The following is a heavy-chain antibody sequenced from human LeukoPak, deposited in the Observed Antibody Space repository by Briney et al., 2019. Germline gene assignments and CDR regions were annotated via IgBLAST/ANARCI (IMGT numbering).Heavy chain of an antibody. CDR1: GGSISSHY. J-gene: IGHJ4*02. CDR2: IYYSGSN. D-gene: IGHD5-24*01. CDR3: AREGAQDGYSYFDY. V-gene: IGHV4-59*11. Sequence: PSETLSLTCTVSGGSISSHYWSWIRQPPGKGLEWIGYIYYSGSNNYNPSLKSRVTISVDTSKNQFSLKLSSVTAADTAVYYCAREGAQDGYSYFDYWGQGTLVTVSS.